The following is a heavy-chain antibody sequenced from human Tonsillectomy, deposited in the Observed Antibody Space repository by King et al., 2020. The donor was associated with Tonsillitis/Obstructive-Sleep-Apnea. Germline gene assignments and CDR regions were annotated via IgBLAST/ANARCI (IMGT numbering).Heavy chain of an antibody. CDR2: IIPILGIA. V-gene: IGHV1-69*09. Sequence: QLVQSGAEVKKPGSSVKVSCKASGGTFSSYAISWVRQAPGQGLEWMGRIIPILGIANYAQKFQGRVTITADKSTSTAYMELSRLRSEDTAVYYCARERDDYSNYIYYMDVWGKGTTVTVSS. J-gene: IGHJ6*03. CDR1: GGTFSSYA. D-gene: IGHD4-11*01. CDR3: ARERDDYSNYIYYMDV.